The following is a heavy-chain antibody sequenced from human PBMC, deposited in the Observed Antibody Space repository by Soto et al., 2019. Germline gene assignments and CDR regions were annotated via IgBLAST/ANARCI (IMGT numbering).Heavy chain of an antibody. V-gene: IGHV3-30*18. CDR3: AKGAPSSSWYPDY. J-gene: IGHJ4*02. D-gene: IGHD6-13*01. Sequence: PGGSLRLSCAASGFTFSSYGMHWVRQAPGKGLEWVAVISYDGSNKYYADSVKGRFTISRDNSKNTLYLQMNSLRAEDTAVYYCAKGAPSSSWYPDYWGQGTLVTVSS. CDR2: ISYDGSNK. CDR1: GFTFSSYG.